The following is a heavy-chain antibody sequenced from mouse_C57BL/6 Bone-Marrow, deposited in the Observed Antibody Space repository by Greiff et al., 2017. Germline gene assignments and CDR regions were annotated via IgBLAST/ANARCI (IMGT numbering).Heavy chain of an antibody. CDR2: LYPGDGDT. CDR3: AGGLRRVFAY. J-gene: IGHJ3*01. V-gene: IGHV1-82*01. Sequence: QVQLQQSGPELVKPGASVKISCKASGYAFSSSWLNWVKQRPGQGLEWIGRLYPGDGDTNYNGKFKGKATLTADKSSSTAYMQLSSLTSEDTAIYYCAGGLRRVFAYGGQGTLVTVSA. CDR1: GYAFSSSW. D-gene: IGHD2-4*01.